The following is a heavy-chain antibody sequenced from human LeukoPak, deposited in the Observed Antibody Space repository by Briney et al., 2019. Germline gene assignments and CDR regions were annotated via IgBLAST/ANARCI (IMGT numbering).Heavy chain of an antibody. J-gene: IGHJ1*01. CDR1: RYTFTSYA. CDR2: INTNTGNP. CDR3: ARGYSSSWYSGTEH. D-gene: IGHD6-13*01. Sequence: ASVKVSCKASRYTFTSYAMNWVRQAPGQGLEWMGWINTNTGNPTYAQGFTGRFVFSLDTSVSTAYLQISSLKAEDTAVYYCARGYSSSWYSGTEHWGQGTLVTVSS. V-gene: IGHV7-4-1*02.